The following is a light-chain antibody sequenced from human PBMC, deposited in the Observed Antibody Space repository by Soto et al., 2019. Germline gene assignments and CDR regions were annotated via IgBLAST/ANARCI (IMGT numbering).Light chain of an antibody. CDR3: QQTNSFPRT. J-gene: IGKJ1*01. CDR2: AAS. V-gene: IGKV1-12*01. CDR1: QGVNRW. Sequence: DIQMTQSPSSVAASVGDRVTLTCRASQGVNRWLAWYQQKPGKAPKVLIYAASSLQSGVSSRFSGSGSGTDFTLTISSLQPEDFATYYCQQTNSFPRTFGQGTKVEI.